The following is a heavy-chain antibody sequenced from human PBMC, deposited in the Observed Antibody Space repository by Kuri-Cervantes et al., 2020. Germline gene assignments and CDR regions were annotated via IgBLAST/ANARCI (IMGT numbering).Heavy chain of an antibody. CDR3: ARDAKYQLLFTY. D-gene: IGHD2-2*01. J-gene: IGHJ4*02. Sequence: GESLKISCAASGFTFSTYAMHWVRQAPGKGLEWVAVISYDGSNKYYADSVKGRFTISRDNSKNTLYLQMNSLRAEDTAVYCCARDAKYQLLFTYWGQGTLVTGSS. CDR2: ISYDGSNK. V-gene: IGHV3-30-3*01. CDR1: GFTFSTYA.